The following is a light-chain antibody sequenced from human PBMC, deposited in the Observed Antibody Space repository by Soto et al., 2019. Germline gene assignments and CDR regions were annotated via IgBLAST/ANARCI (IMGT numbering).Light chain of an antibody. CDR1: SSDVGGYNY. Sequence: QSVLTQPPSASGSPGQSVTISCTGTSSDVGGYNYVSWYQQHPGKAPKLMIYEASKRPSGVPDRFSGSKSGNTASLTVSGLQAEDEADYYCSSYAGSNNPYVFGTGTKLTVL. CDR2: EAS. CDR3: SSYAGSNNPYV. V-gene: IGLV2-8*01. J-gene: IGLJ1*01.